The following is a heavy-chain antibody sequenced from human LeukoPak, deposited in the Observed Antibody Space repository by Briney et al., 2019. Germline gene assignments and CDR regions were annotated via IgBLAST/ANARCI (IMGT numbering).Heavy chain of an antibody. D-gene: IGHD3-3*01. CDR3: AREADFWSGYYWDY. V-gene: IGHV1-3*01. CDR1: GYTFTSYA. Sequence: ASVKVSFTASGYTFTSYAMHWVRQAPGQRLEWMGWINAGNGNTKYSQKFQGRVTITRDTSASTAYMELSSLRSEDTAVYYCAREADFWSGYYWDYWGQGTLVTVSS. CDR2: INAGNGNT. J-gene: IGHJ4*02.